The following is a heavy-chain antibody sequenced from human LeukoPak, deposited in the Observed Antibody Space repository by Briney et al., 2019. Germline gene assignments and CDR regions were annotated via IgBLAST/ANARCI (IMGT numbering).Heavy chain of an antibody. CDR2: IKQDGSEK. Sequence: GGSLGLSCAASGFTFSSYWMSWVRQAPGKGLEWVANIKQDGSEKYYVDSVKGRFTISRDNAKNSLYLQMNSLRAEDTAVYYCARGPDYYYYYMDVWGKGTTVTVSS. CDR1: GFTFSSYW. V-gene: IGHV3-7*01. J-gene: IGHJ6*03. D-gene: IGHD1-14*01. CDR3: ARGPDYYYYYMDV.